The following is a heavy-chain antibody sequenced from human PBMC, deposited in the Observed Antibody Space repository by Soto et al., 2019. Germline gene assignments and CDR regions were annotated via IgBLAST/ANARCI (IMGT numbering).Heavy chain of an antibody. J-gene: IGHJ4*02. CDR3: ARERVGSGYDPNLDY. D-gene: IGHD5-12*01. V-gene: IGHV4-34*01. Sequence: LSLTCAVYGGSFSGYYWSWIRQPPGKGLEWIGEINHSGSTNYNPSLKSRVTISVDTSKNQFSLRLSSVTAADTAVYYCARERVGSGYDPNLDYWGQGTLVTVSS. CDR1: GGSFSGYY. CDR2: INHSGST.